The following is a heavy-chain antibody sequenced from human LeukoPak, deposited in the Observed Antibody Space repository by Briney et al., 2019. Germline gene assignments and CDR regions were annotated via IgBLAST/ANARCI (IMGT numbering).Heavy chain of an antibody. CDR1: GYTFTGYY. D-gene: IGHD2-15*01. J-gene: IGHJ4*02. CDR2: INPNSGGT. CDR3: ARLRGYCSGGSCAYYFDY. Sequence: ASVKVSCKASGYTFTGYYMHWVRQAPGQGLEWMGWINPNSGGTNYAQKFQGRVTMTRDTSISTAYMELSRLRSDDTAVYYCARLRGYCSGGSCAYYFDYWGQGTLVTVSS. V-gene: IGHV1-2*02.